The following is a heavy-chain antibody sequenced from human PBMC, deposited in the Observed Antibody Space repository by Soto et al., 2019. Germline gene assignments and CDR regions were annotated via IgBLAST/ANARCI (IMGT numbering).Heavy chain of an antibody. CDR1: GGTFSSYA. J-gene: IGHJ6*02. CDR2: IIPIFGTA. Sequence: QVQLVQSGAEVKKPGSSVKVSCKVSGGTFSSYAISWVRQAPGQGLEWMGGIIPIFGTANYAQKFQGRVTITADESTSKAYMELSSLRSEDTAVYYCAQSIAARPGYYGMDVWGQGTTVTVSS. CDR3: AQSIAARPGYYGMDV. D-gene: IGHD6-6*01. V-gene: IGHV1-69*01.